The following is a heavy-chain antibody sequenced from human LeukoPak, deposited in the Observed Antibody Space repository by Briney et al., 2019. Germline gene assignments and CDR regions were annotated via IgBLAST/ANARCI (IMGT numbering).Heavy chain of an antibody. D-gene: IGHD5-24*01. CDR2: ISGSGGST. CDR1: GFTFSYYD. CDR3: AKDRVLRDDGWVFDY. J-gene: IGHJ4*02. Sequence: PGGSLRLSCAASGFTFSYYDMSWVRQVPGKGLEWVSTISGSGGSTYYADSVKGRFTISRDNSKNTLYLQMNSLRAEDTAVYYCAKDRVLRDDGWVFDYWGQGTLVTVSS. V-gene: IGHV3-23*01.